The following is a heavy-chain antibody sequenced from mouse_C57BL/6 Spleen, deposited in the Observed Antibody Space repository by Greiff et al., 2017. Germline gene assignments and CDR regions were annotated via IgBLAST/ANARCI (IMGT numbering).Heavy chain of an antibody. CDR1: GYTFTSYT. CDR3: ARGDYDGYYYAMDY. D-gene: IGHD2-4*01. V-gene: IGHV1-4*01. Sequence: VQLKESGAELARPGASVKMSCKASGYTFTSYTMHWVKQRPGQGLEWIGYINPSSGYTKYNQKFKDKATLTADKSSSTAYMQLSSLTSEDSAVYYCARGDYDGYYYAMDYWGQGTSVTVSS. J-gene: IGHJ4*01. CDR2: INPSSGYT.